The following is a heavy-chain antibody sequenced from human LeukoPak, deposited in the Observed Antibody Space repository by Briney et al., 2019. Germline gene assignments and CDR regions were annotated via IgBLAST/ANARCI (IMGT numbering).Heavy chain of an antibody. CDR1: GFTFTDYS. CDR3: VKDRPCETCMPMDA. D-gene: IGHD2-2*01. Sequence: AGGSLRLSCAASGFTFTDYSMSWVRQAPGKGLEWVSGLGRSGENRYYATSVRGRFSISRDNSKDTVYLQMTSLRAEETAIYYCVKDRPCETCMPMDAWGQGTRSPFL. V-gene: IGHV3-23*01. CDR2: LGRSGENR. J-gene: IGHJ6*02.